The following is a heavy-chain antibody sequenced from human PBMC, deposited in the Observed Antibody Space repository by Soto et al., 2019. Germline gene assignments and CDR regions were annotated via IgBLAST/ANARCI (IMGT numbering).Heavy chain of an antibody. V-gene: IGHV1-18*01. D-gene: IGHD3-16*01. CDR2: ISAYNGNT. J-gene: IGHJ3*02. Sequence: GASVKVSCKVSGYTFTSYGISWVRQAPGQGLEWMGWISAYNGNTNYAQKLQGRVTMTTDTSTSTAYMELRSLRSDDTAVYYCATSIMGNGAFDIWGQGTMVTVSS. CDR1: GYTFTSYG. CDR3: ATSIMGNGAFDI.